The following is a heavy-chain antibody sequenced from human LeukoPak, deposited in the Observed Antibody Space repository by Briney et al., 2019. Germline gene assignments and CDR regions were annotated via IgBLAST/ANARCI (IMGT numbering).Heavy chain of an antibody. Sequence: ASVKVSCKASGYTFTGYYMHWVRQAPGQGLEWMGWINPNSGGTNYAQKFQGWVTMTRDTSISTAYMELSRLRSDDTAVYYCARGGPPGTGVVFPGYYYYGMDVWGQGTTVTVSS. CDR1: GYTFTGYY. J-gene: IGHJ6*02. CDR3: ARGGPPGTGVVFPGYYYYGMDV. V-gene: IGHV1-2*04. CDR2: INPNSGGT. D-gene: IGHD3-22*01.